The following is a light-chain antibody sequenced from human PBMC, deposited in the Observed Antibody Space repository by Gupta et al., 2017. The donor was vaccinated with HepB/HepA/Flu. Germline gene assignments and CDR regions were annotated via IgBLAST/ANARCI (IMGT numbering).Light chain of an antibody. CDR3: QTWGTGIWV. CDR2: LNNDGSH. V-gene: IGLV4-69*01. Sequence: QLVLTQSPSASASLGASVKLTCTLSSGHSSYAIAWHQQQPEKGPRYLMKLNNDGSHSKGDGIPDRLSGSSSGAERYLTISSLQSEDEADYYCQTWGTGIWVFGGGTKLTVL. J-gene: IGLJ2*01. CDR1: SGHSSYA.